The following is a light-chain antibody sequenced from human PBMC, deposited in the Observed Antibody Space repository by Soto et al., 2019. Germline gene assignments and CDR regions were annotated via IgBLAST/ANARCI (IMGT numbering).Light chain of an antibody. V-gene: IGKV3-20*01. J-gene: IGKJ1*01. Sequence: IVLTQSPGTLSLSPGEGATLSCRASQPVNIGYLAWYQQKPGQAPRLLMYGVSTRDTGIPDRFSGSGAGTDFNLTISRLEPGDFAVYYCQVYGSSPKTFGQGTKVEFK. CDR1: QPVNIGY. CDR2: GVS. CDR3: QVYGSSPKT.